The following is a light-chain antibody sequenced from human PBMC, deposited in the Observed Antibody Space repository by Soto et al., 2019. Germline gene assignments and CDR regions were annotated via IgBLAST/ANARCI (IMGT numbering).Light chain of an antibody. CDR1: QSISRS. CDR3: QQYQSYFLT. V-gene: IGKV1-5*01. CDR2: DAS. Sequence: DIPMTQSPSTLSASVGDRVTITCRASQSISRSLAWYQQKSGKAPKLLIYDASSLESGVPSRFCGSGFGTEFTLTISGLQPDDFATYYCQQYQSYFLTFGPGTTVDMK. J-gene: IGKJ3*01.